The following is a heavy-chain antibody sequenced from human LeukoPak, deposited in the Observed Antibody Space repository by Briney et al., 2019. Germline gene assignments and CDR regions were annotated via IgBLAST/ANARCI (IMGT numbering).Heavy chain of an antibody. Sequence: ETLSLTCTVSGGSISSYYWSWIRQPPGKGLEWVSAISGSGGSTYYADSVKGRFTISRDNSKSTLYLQMNSLRAEDTAVYYCAKDHSVGATNVDYWGQGTLVTVSS. D-gene: IGHD1-26*01. CDR2: ISGSGGST. CDR3: AKDHSVGATNVDY. V-gene: IGHV3-23*01. J-gene: IGHJ4*02. CDR1: GGSISSYY.